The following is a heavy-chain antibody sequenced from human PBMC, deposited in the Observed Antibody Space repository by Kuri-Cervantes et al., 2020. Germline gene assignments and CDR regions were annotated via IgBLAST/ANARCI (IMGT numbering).Heavy chain of an antibody. CDR3: AKEWGRWQVLDN. D-gene: IGHD3-16*01. J-gene: IGHJ4*02. Sequence: GESLKISCAVSGFIFSDYAMHWVRQAPGKGPEWVAVISHDGGNEYYIDSVKGRFTTSRDNSKNTLYLQMNSLRAEDTAVYYCAKEWGRWQVLDNWGQGTLVTVSS. V-gene: IGHV3-30*18. CDR1: GFIFSDYA. CDR2: ISHDGGNE.